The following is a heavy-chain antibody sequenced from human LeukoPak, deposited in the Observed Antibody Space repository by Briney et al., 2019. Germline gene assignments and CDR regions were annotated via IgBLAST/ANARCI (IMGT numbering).Heavy chain of an antibody. CDR3: ARGGTSWYYWFDP. J-gene: IGHJ5*02. CDR1: GCTFSSYA. D-gene: IGHD2-2*01. Sequence: GGSLRLSCAASGCTFSSYAMHWVRQAPGKGLEWVAVISYDGSNKYYADSVKGRITISRDNSKNTLYLQMNSLRAEDTAVYYCARGGTSWYYWFDPWGQGTLVTVSS. V-gene: IGHV3-30-3*01. CDR2: ISYDGSNK.